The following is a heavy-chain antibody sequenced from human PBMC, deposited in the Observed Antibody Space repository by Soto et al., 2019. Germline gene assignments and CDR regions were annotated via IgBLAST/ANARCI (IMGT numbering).Heavy chain of an antibody. CDR3: ARSSVAAAGTLGN. CDR1: GGTLNSYT. D-gene: IGHD6-13*01. J-gene: IGHJ4*02. V-gene: IGHV1-69*02. Sequence: SVKVSCKASGGTLNSYTINWVRQAPGHGPEWLGRIIPVLGVANYAQTFQGRVTITADKSTSTVYMELTSLRSEDTAVYYCARSSVAAAGTLGNWGPGTLVTAPQ. CDR2: IIPVLGVA.